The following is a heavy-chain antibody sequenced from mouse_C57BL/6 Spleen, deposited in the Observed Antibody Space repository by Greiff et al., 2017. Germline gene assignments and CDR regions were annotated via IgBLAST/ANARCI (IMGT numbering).Heavy chain of an antibody. CDR3: ARWGVYDGYGYFDY. CDR1: GYSITSGYY. Sequence: EVQLQQSGPGLVKPSQSLSLTCSVTGYSITSGYYWNWIRQFPGNKLEWMGYISYDGSNNYNPSLKNRISITRDTSKNQFFLKLNSVTTEDTATXYCARWGVYDGYGYFDYGGQGTTLTVSS. D-gene: IGHD2-3*01. V-gene: IGHV3-6*01. J-gene: IGHJ2*01. CDR2: ISYDGSN.